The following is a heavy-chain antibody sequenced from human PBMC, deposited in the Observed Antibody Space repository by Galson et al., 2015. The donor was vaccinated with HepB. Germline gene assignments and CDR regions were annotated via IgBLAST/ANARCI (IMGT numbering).Heavy chain of an antibody. D-gene: IGHD4-23*01. J-gene: IGHJ4*02. Sequence: SLRLSCAASEFTFSSYAMSWVRQAPGKGLEWVSAISAGGSTYYADSVKGRFSISRDNSKKTLHLQMISLRAEDTAVYYCVKDRSVGGDSNGFFDYWGQGTLVTVSS. CDR1: EFTFSSYA. V-gene: IGHV3-23*01. CDR2: ISAGGST. CDR3: VKDRSVGGDSNGFFDY.